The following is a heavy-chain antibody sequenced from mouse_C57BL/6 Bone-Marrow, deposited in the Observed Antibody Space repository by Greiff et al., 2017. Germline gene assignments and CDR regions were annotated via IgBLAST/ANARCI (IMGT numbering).Heavy chain of an antibody. CDR2: IDPSDSYT. D-gene: IGHD1-1*01. Sequence: VQLQQPGAELVRPGTSVKLSCKASGYTFTSYWMHWVKQRPGQGLEWIGVIDPSDSYTNYNQKFKGKATLTVDTSSSTAYMQLSSLTSEDSAVYYCARKEITTTVVATDYAMDYWGQGTSVTVSS. CDR1: GYTFTSYW. J-gene: IGHJ4*01. V-gene: IGHV1-59*01. CDR3: ARKEITTTVVATDYAMDY.